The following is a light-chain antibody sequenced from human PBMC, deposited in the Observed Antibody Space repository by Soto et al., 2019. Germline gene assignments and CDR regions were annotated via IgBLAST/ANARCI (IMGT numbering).Light chain of an antibody. V-gene: IGKV2-24*01. CDR1: QSLVHSDGNTY. CDR3: LQVSHFPWT. J-gene: IGKJ1*01. CDR2: RIS. Sequence: DIVLTQTPLSSPVTLGQPASISCRSSQSLVHSDGNTYLSWLHQRPGQSPLLLIYRISDRFSGVPERFSGSGAGTDFSLKISRLEAEDVGIYYCLQVSHFPWTFDQGTKVEIK.